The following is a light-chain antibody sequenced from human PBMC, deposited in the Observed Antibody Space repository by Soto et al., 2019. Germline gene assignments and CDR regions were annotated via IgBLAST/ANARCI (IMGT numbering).Light chain of an antibody. V-gene: IGKV3-15*01. J-gene: IGKJ1*01. CDR2: GAS. Sequence: IVMTQSPATLSVSPGERATLSCRASQSVSSNLAWYQQKPGQAPRLLIYGASTRATGIPGRFSGSGSGTEFTLTISSLQSEDFAVYYCQQYNNWPLAFGQGTKVEIK. CDR3: QQYNNWPLA. CDR1: QSVSSN.